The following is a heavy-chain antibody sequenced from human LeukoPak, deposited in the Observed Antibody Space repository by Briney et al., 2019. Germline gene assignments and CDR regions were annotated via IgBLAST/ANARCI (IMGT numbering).Heavy chain of an antibody. D-gene: IGHD6-19*01. J-gene: IGHJ4*02. CDR1: GGSISSSCYY. CDR2: IYYSGST. CDR3: ARRNSSGWYYFDY. Sequence: SETLSLTCTVSGGSISSSCYYWGWIRQPPGKGLEWIGSIYYSGSTYYNPSLKSRVTISVDTSKNQFSLKLSSVTAADTAVYYCARRNSSGWYYFDYWGQGTLVTVSS. V-gene: IGHV4-39*01.